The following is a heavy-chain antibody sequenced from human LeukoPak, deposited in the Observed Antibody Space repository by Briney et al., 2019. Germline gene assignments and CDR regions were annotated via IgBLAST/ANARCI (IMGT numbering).Heavy chain of an antibody. Sequence: SETLSLTCTVSGGSISSSSFYWGWVRQPPGKGLEWIGSIYYSGNTYYNPSLKSRVTISVDTPKNQFSLNLNSVTAADTAVYYCARGRFYYASGSFNWFDPWGLGTLVTVS. CDR1: GGSISSSSFY. CDR2: IYYSGNT. J-gene: IGHJ5*02. D-gene: IGHD3-10*01. CDR3: ARGRFYYASGSFNWFDP. V-gene: IGHV4-39*07.